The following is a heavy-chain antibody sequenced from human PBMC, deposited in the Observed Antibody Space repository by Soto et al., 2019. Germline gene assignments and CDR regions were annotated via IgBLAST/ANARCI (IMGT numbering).Heavy chain of an antibody. Sequence: GASVKVSCNASGYTFTSYGISWVRQAPGQGLEWMGWISAYNGNTNYAQKLQGRVTMTTDTSTSTAYMELRSLRSDDTAVYYYARVRIVVVINGDNDAFDIWGQGTMVTVSS. V-gene: IGHV1-18*01. CDR1: GYTFTSYG. J-gene: IGHJ3*02. D-gene: IGHD3-22*01. CDR2: ISAYNGNT. CDR3: ARVRIVVVINGDNDAFDI.